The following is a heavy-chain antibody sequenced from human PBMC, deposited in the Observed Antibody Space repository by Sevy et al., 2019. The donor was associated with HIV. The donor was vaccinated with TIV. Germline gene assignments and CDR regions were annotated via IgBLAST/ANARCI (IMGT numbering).Heavy chain of an antibody. CDR1: GYTFSAYY. D-gene: IGHD3-10*01. CDR3: ARDDYYYGSGLDY. Sequence: ASVKVSCKASGYTFSAYYMHWVRQAPGQGLEWMGWINPNSGGANYAQKFQGRVTMTRDTSISTAYMELTRLRSDDTAVYYCARDDYYYGSGLDYWGQGTLVTVSS. J-gene: IGHJ4*02. V-gene: IGHV1-2*02. CDR2: INPNSGGA.